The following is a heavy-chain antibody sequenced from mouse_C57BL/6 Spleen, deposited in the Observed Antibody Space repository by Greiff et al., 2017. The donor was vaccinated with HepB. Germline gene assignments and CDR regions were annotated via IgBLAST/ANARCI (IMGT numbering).Heavy chain of an antibody. CDR1: GYSITSGYY. Sequence: ESGPGLVKPSQSLSLTCSVTGYSITSGYYWNWIRQFPGNKLEWMGYISYDGSNNYNPSLKNRISITRDTSKNQFFLKLNSVTTEDTATYYCARWHYYGSSYDYFDYWGQGTTLTVSS. CDR3: ARWHYYGSSYDYFDY. D-gene: IGHD1-1*01. J-gene: IGHJ2*01. V-gene: IGHV3-6*01. CDR2: ISYDGSN.